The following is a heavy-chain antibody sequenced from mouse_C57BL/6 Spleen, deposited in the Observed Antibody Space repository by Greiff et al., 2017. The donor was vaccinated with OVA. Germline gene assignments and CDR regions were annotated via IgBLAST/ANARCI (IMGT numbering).Heavy chain of an antibody. Sequence: QVQLQQSGAELVRPGASVTLSCKASGYTFTDYEMHWVKQTPVHGLEWIGAIDPETGGTAYNQKFKGKAILTADKSSSTAYMELRSLTSEDSAVYYCTEFTTEGYFDVWGTGTTVTVSS. CDR2: IDPETGGT. V-gene: IGHV1-15*01. J-gene: IGHJ1*03. CDR1: GYTFTDYE. CDR3: TEFTTEGYFDV. D-gene: IGHD6-1*01.